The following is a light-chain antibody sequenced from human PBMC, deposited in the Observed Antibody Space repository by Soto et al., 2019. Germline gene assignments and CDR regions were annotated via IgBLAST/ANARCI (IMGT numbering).Light chain of an antibody. J-gene: IGLJ1*01. CDR1: SNDVGGYNY. Sequence: QSVLTQPACVSLSPGQSITISCTGTSNDVGGYNYVSWYQQHPGKAPKLIISEVSNRPSGVSLRFSGSKSGNTASLTISGLQAEDEADYYCSSYTSRSTLFVFGTGTKVTVL. CDR3: SSYTSRSTLFV. V-gene: IGLV2-14*01. CDR2: EVS.